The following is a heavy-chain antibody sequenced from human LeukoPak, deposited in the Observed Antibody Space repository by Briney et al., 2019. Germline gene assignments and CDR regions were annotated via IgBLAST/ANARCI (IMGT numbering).Heavy chain of an antibody. D-gene: IGHD3-22*01. CDR3: TRGRDYYDSSGYYSI. J-gene: IGHJ3*02. V-gene: IGHV1-18*01. CDR1: GYTFTSYG. CDR2: ISAYNGNT. Sequence: ASVKVSCKASGYTFTSYGISWVRQAPGQGLEWMGWISAYNGNTNYAQKLQGRVTMTTDTSTSTAYMELRSLRSDDTAVYYCTRGRDYYDSSGYYSIWGQGTMVTVSS.